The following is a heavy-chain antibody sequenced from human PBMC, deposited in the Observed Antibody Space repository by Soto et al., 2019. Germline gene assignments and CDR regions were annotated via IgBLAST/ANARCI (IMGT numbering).Heavy chain of an antibody. CDR2: IYYSGST. D-gene: IGHD5-12*01. CDR1: GGSISSGGYY. V-gene: IGHV4-31*03. CDR3: ARAGGYSGYDYPYYFDY. Sequence: QVQLQESGPGLVKPSQTLSLTCTVSGGSISSGGYYWSWIRQHPGKGLEWIGYIYYSGSTYYNPSLKSRVTISVDTSKNQFSLKLSSVTAADTAVYYCARAGGYSGYDYPYYFDYWGQGTLVTVS. J-gene: IGHJ4*02.